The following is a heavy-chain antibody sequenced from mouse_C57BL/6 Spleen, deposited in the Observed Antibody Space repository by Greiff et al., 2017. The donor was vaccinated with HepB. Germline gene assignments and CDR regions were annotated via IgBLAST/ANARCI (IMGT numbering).Heavy chain of an antibody. CDR1: GYTFTSYT. CDR3: ARWLLRAMDY. CDR2: INPSSGYT. J-gene: IGHJ4*01. D-gene: IGHD2-3*01. V-gene: IGHV1-4*01. Sequence: VQLQQSGAELARPGASVKMSCKASGYTFTSYTMHWVKQRPGQGLEWIGYINPSSGYTKYNQKFKDKATLTADKSSSTAYMQLSSLTSEDSAVYYCARWLLRAMDYWGRGTSVTVSS.